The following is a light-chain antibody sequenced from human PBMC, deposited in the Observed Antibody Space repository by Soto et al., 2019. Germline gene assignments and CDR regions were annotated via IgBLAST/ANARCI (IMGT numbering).Light chain of an antibody. Sequence: QSALTQPRSVSGSPGQSVTISCTGTSSDVGGYNYVSWYQQHPGRAPKLMISAVSERPSGVPDRFSGSRSGNTASLTISGLQAEDEADYYCCPYAGTYTWVFGGGTKLTVL. CDR1: SSDVGGYNY. J-gene: IGLJ3*02. V-gene: IGLV2-11*01. CDR2: AVS. CDR3: CPYAGTYTWV.